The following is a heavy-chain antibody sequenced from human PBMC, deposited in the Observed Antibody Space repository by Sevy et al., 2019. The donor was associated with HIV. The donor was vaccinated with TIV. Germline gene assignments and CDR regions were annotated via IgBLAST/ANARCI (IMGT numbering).Heavy chain of an antibody. CDR2: ISSSPSYI. CDR3: ARDRPRYYDSSGTTRGDAFDI. D-gene: IGHD3-22*01. Sequence: GGSLRLSCAASGITFSFYTMNWVRQAPGKGLEWVSSISSSPSYIYYADSVSGRFTISRDNAKNSLYLQMNTLRAEDTALYYCARDRPRYYDSSGTTRGDAFDIWGPGTMVTVSS. J-gene: IGHJ3*02. V-gene: IGHV3-21*01. CDR1: GITFSFYT.